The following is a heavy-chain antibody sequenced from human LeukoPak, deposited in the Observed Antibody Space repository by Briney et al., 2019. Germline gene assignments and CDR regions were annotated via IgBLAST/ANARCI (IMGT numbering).Heavy chain of an antibody. J-gene: IGHJ4*02. V-gene: IGHV1-46*01. CDR3: ARGAPNDYGDYTWGYFDY. D-gene: IGHD4-17*01. CDR2: INPSGGST. CDR1: GYTFTSYY. Sequence: ASVKVSCKASGYTFTSYYMHWVRQAPGQGLEWMGIINPSGGSTSYAQKFQGRVTMTRDTSTSTVYMELSGLRSEDTAVYYCARGAPNDYGDYTWGYFDYWGQGTLVTVSS.